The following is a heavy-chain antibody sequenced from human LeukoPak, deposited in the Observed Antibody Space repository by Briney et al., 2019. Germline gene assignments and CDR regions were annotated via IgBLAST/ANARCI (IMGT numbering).Heavy chain of an antibody. Sequence: SETLSLTCAVYGGSFSGYYWSWIRQPPGKGLEWIGEINHSGSTNYNPSLKSRVTISVDTSKNQFSPKLSSVTAADTAVYYCARGLQGFDPWGQGTLVTVSS. V-gene: IGHV4-34*01. CDR3: ARGLQGFDP. CDR1: GGSFSGYY. J-gene: IGHJ5*02. CDR2: INHSGST.